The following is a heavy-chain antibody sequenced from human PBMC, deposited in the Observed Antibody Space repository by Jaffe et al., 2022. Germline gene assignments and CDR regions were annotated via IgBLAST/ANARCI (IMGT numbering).Heavy chain of an antibody. CDR3: ARPVTERCLDAFDI. V-gene: IGHV4-38-2*01. J-gene: IGHJ3*02. Sequence: QVQLQESGPGLVKPSETLSLTCAVSGYSISSGYYWGWIRQPPGKGLEWIGSIYHSGSTYYNPSLKSRVTISVDTSKNQFSLKLSSVTAADTAVYYCARPVTERCLDAFDIWGQGTMVTVSS. CDR1: GYSISSGYY. CDR2: IYHSGST. D-gene: IGHD5-18*01.